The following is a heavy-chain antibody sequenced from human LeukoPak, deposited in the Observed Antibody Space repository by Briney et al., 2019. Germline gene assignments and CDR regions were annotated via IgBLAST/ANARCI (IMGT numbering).Heavy chain of an antibody. Sequence: PGGSLRLSCAASGFTFTNAWMSWVRQAPGKGLEWVGRIYSRADGGTTEYAAPVKGRFTISRDKAKNSLYLQMNSLRAEDTALFFCVRDIPPIGRWFGEIPGAFDLWGQGTMVTVSS. CDR3: VRDIPPIGRWFGEIPGAFDL. CDR2: IYSRADGGTT. CDR1: GFTFTNAW. V-gene: IGHV3-15*01. J-gene: IGHJ3*01. D-gene: IGHD3-10*01.